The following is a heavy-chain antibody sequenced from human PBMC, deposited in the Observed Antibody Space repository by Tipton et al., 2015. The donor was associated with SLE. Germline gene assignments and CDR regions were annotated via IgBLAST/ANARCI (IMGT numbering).Heavy chain of an antibody. CDR2: IYYSGST. Sequence: LRLSCTVSGGSISSYYWSWIRQPPGKGLEWIGYIYYSGSTNYNPSLKSRVTISVDTSKNQFSLKLSSVTAADTAVYYCARGMVTWRGAILGVDVWGQGTTVNVSS. V-gene: IGHV4-59*08. D-gene: IGHD2-21*02. CDR1: GGSISSYY. J-gene: IGHJ6*02. CDR3: ARGMVTWRGAILGVDV.